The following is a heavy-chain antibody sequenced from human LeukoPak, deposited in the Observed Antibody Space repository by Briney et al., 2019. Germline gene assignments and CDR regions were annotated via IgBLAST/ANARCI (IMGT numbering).Heavy chain of an antibody. CDR1: GYTFTGYY. V-gene: IGHV1-2*02. Sequence: ASVKVSCKASGYTFTGYYMHWVRQAPGQGLEWMGWINPNSGGTNYAQKFQGRVTMTRDTSISTAYMELSRLRSDDTAVYYCARDSLYSSGWYPWGQRTLVTVSS. J-gene: IGHJ5*02. CDR3: ARDSLYSSGWYP. CDR2: INPNSGGT. D-gene: IGHD6-19*01.